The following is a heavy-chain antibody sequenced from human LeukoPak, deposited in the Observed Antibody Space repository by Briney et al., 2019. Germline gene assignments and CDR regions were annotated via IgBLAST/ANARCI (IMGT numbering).Heavy chain of an antibody. Sequence: GGSLRLSCAASGFTFTPYAMNWVRQAPGKGLEWVSSITSSISYIYYADSVKGRFTISRDNTKNSLYLQMNSLRAEDTAVYYCARGDPRRDGAWDYWGQGTLVTVSS. D-gene: IGHD5-24*01. CDR2: ITSSISYI. CDR3: ARGDPRRDGAWDY. CDR1: GFTFTPYA. V-gene: IGHV3-21*01. J-gene: IGHJ4*02.